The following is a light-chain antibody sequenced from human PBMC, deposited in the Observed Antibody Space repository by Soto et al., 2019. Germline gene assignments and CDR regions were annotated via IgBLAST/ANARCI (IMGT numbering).Light chain of an antibody. CDR3: QQYNSWPLT. J-gene: IGKJ4*01. CDR1: QGIKDY. CDR2: GAS. Sequence: EIVMTQSPATLSVSPGERATLSCRASQGIKDYLAWFQQKPGQAPRLLIYGASTRATAIPARFSGSGSGTEFTLTISSLQSEDFDVYYCQQYNSWPLTLGGGTKVDIK. V-gene: IGKV3-15*01.